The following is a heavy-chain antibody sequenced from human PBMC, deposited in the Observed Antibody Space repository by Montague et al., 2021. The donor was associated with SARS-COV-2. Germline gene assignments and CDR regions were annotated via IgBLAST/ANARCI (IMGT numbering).Heavy chain of an antibody. CDR3: VRVGVSNWYSFFDY. J-gene: IGHJ4*02. V-gene: IGHV4-59*01. D-gene: IGHD6-13*01. CDR2: IFNSGST. Sequence: SETLSLTCTVSGGSISSYYWSWIRQPPGKGLKWIGYIFNSGSTNYNPSLKSRVTISVDTSKNQLSLRLRSVTAADTAVYYCVRVGVSNWYSFFDYWGQGTLVTVSS. CDR1: GGSISSYY.